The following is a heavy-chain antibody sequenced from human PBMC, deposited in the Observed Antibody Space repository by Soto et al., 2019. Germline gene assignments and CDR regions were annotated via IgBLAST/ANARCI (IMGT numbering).Heavy chain of an antibody. D-gene: IGHD3-22*01. V-gene: IGHV3-33*01. Sequence: ESGGGVVQPGRSLRLSCAASGFTFSSYGMHWVRQAPGKGLEWVAVIWYDGSNKYYADSVKGRFTISRDNSKNTLYLQMNSLRAEDTTVYYCARVVGGAWLPFDYWGQGTLVTVSS. CDR2: IWYDGSNK. CDR1: GFTFSSYG. J-gene: IGHJ4*02. CDR3: ARVVGGAWLPFDY.